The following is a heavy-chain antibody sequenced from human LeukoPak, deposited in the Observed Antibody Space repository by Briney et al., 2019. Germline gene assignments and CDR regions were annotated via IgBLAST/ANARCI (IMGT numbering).Heavy chain of an antibody. CDR2: IYTNGRS. CDR1: GASISSYC. D-gene: IGHD2-21*01. J-gene: IGHJ4*02. Sequence: SETLSLTCTVSGASISSYCWSWVRQPPGKGLEWIAYIYTNGRSDYNPSLKSRVTMSLDTSKNQLSMELRFLTAADTAVYYCATSHGAKTAPYDLWGQGTLVSVSS. V-gene: IGHV4-4*09. CDR3: ATSHGAKTAPYDL.